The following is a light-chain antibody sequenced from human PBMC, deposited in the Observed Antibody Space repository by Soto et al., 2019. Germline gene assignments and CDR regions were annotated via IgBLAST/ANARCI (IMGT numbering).Light chain of an antibody. J-gene: IGKJ1*01. V-gene: IGKV1-39*01. CDR2: AAS. Sequence: DIQMTQSPSSMSASVGDTVTITCRASQSISSYLRWFQQKPGKAPNLLIYAASSLHSGVPSRFSGSGSGTDFTLTISSLQPEDFETYYCQQSYRTPQTFGQGTKVEIK. CDR3: QQSYRTPQT. CDR1: QSISSY.